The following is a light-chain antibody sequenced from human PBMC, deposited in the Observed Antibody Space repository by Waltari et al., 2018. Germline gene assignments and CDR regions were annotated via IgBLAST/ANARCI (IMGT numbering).Light chain of an antibody. CDR2: EVS. Sequence: QSALTQPASVSGSPGQSITISCTGTRSAVGIYYLVSWYQQHPGKAPKPMIYEVSKRPSGVSDRFSASKSGNTASLIISGLQAEDEADYHCCSYAGSRTFVVFGGGTKLTVL. CDR1: RSAVGIYYL. CDR3: CSYAGSRTFVV. V-gene: IGLV2-23*02. J-gene: IGLJ2*01.